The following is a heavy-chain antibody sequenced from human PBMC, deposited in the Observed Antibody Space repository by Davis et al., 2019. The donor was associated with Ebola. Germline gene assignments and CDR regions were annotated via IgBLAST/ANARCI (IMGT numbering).Heavy chain of an antibody. D-gene: IGHD3-9*01. CDR2: ISYDGSNK. CDR1: GFTFSSYA. J-gene: IGHJ4*02. V-gene: IGHV3-30-3*01. CDR3: ARSPDDILTGSGYFDY. Sequence: PGGSLRLSCAASGFTFSSYAMHWVRQAPGKGLEWVAVISYDGSNKYYADSVKGRFTISRDNSKNTLYLQMNSLRAEDKAVYYCARSPDDILTGSGYFDYWGQGTLVTVSS.